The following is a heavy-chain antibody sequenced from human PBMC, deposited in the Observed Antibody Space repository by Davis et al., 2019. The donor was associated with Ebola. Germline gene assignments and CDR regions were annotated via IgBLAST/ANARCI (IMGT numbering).Heavy chain of an antibody. CDR2: INSSDGGT. CDR3: ARLFRGSYFDY. CDR1: GFTLTNYF. D-gene: IGHD3-10*01. J-gene: IGHJ4*02. Sequence: AASVKVSCKASGFTLTNYFICWVRQAPGQGLEWMGLINSSDGGTKYAQKFQGRVTMTRDTSTSTVYMELSSLTSDDAAIYYCARLFRGSYFDYWGQGALVTVSS. V-gene: IGHV1-46*01.